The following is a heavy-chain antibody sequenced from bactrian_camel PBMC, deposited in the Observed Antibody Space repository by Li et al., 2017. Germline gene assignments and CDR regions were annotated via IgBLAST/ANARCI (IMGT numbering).Heavy chain of an antibody. CDR2: IDSDGAA. CDR1: GARYSRYYC. Sequence: HVQLVESGGGSVPAGGSLNLSCAASGARYSRYYCMAWFREAPGKEREGVAAIDSDGAASYADSVKGRFTISRDNAKNALYLQLDSLKPEDTAVYYCAAVNTGTGRCYSPLTSVPLFHYTGQGTQVTVS. V-gene: IGHV3S26*01. D-gene: IGHD2*01. J-gene: IGHJ4*01.